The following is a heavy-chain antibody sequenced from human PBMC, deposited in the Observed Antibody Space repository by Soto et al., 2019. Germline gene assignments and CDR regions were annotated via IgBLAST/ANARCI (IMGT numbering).Heavy chain of an antibody. CDR3: AGAAVGTFVVVTIPLANVAFDM. V-gene: IGHV1-46*01. D-gene: IGHD3-3*01. Sequence: ASVKVSCKASGYTFTSYYMHWVRQAPGQGLEWMGIINPSGGSTSYAQKFQGRVTMTRDTSTSTVYMELSSLRSEDTAVYYCAGAAVGTFVVVTIPLANVAFDMGGKGTMVTV. CDR1: GYTFTSYY. J-gene: IGHJ3*02. CDR2: INPSGGST.